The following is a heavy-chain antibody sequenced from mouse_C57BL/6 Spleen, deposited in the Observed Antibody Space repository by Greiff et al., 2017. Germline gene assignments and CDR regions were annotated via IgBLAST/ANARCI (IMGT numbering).Heavy chain of an antibody. CDR2: IYPGNSDT. V-gene: IGHV1-5*01. Sequence: VHVKQSGTVLARPGASVKMSCKTSGYTFTSYWMHWVKQRPGQGLEWIGAIYPGNSDTSYNQKFKGKAKLTAVTSASTAYMELSSLTNEDSAVYYCTGYYGSSDWYFDVWGTGTTVTVSS. D-gene: IGHD1-1*01. CDR1: GYTFTSYW. J-gene: IGHJ1*03. CDR3: TGYYGSSDWYFDV.